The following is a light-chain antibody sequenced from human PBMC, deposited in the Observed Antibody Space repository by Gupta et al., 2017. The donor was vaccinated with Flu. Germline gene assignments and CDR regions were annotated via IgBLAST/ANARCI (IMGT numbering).Light chain of an antibody. V-gene: IGKV3-15*01. CDR1: QYISSN. Sequence: EIVMTQSPATLSVSPGEGATLSCRASQYISSNLAWYQQKPGQAPRLLFYDSSTRAPGIPVRFSASGSGTEFALTISSLQSEDFAVYYCQQYNNWPPITFGQGTRLDIK. CDR3: QQYNNWPPIT. J-gene: IGKJ5*01. CDR2: DSS.